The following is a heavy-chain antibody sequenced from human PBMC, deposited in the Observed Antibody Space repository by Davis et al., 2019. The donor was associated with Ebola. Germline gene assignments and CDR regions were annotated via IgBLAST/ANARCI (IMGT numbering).Heavy chain of an antibody. Sequence: PGGSLRLSCTVSGGSISTYYWSWIRQPAGKGLEWIGRIHSSGYTNYNLSLKSRVTMSVDTSKKRFSLNLNSVTAADTAVYYCARTEAFGVVDNWFDPWGQGTLVTVSS. V-gene: IGHV4-4*07. CDR2: IHSSGYT. CDR3: ARTEAFGVVDNWFDP. J-gene: IGHJ5*02. CDR1: GGSISTYY. D-gene: IGHD3-3*01.